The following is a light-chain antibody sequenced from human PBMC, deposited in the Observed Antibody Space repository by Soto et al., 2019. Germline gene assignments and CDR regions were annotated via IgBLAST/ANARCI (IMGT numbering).Light chain of an antibody. Sequence: QSALTQPPSASGTPGQRVTISCSGSSSNVGGNYVYWYQQHPGTAPKLLIYKDSERPSGVSERFSGSKSGTSASLAISGLRSEDESDFYCVAWDDRLSGWVIGGGTKLTVL. J-gene: IGLJ3*02. CDR1: SSNVGGNY. CDR2: KDS. V-gene: IGLV1-47*01. CDR3: VAWDDRLSGWV.